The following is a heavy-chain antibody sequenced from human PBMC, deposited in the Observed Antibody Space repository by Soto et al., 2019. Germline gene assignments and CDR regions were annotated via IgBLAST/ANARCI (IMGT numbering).Heavy chain of an antibody. Sequence: QLQLQESGPGLVKPSETLSLTCTVSGGSMSSSSYFWGWIRQPPGKGLEWIGGLYYSGSTHNNPSLKSRVTISVDTSKNQFSLKLTSVTVADTGVYYCARQVRGEVWFDPWGQGTLVTVSS. V-gene: IGHV4-39*01. CDR3: ARQVRGEVWFDP. CDR1: GGSMSSSSYF. CDR2: LYYSGST. J-gene: IGHJ5*02. D-gene: IGHD3-10*01.